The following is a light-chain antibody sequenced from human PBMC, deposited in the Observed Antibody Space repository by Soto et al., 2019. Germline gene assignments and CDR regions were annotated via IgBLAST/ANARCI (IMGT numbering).Light chain of an antibody. J-gene: IGKJ1*01. Sequence: ETVLTQSPGTLSLSPGERATLSCRASQTIRSNYLAWYRLTPGQAPRLLIYGASNRATGIAYRFSGSGSGTDFTLIISRLEPEDFALYYCQQYGSSPWTFGQGTKVEIK. V-gene: IGKV3-20*01. CDR2: GAS. CDR1: QTIRSNY. CDR3: QQYGSSPWT.